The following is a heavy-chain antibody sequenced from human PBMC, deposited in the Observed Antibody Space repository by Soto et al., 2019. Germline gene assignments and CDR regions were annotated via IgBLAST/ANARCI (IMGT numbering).Heavy chain of an antibody. D-gene: IGHD1-26*01. Sequence: QVQLVESGGGVVQPGRSLRLSCAASGFTFSTYGMHWVRQAPGKGLEWVAVIWYDGSNKYYADSVKGRFTISRDNSQNTLYLQLNSLRAEDTAVYYCAREEWELSSFDYWGQGTLVTVSS. CDR2: IWYDGSNK. CDR1: GFTFSTYG. J-gene: IGHJ4*02. CDR3: AREEWELSSFDY. V-gene: IGHV3-33*01.